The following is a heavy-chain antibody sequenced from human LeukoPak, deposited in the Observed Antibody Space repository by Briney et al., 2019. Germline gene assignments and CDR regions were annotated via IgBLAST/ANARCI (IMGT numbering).Heavy chain of an antibody. D-gene: IGHD5-12*01. CDR3: ERDILYLSYDGGYYFDY. CDR2: ISAYNGNT. Sequence: RASVKVSCTASGSTFTSYGISWVRQPPGQGLEWMGWISAYNGNTNYAQKLQGRVTMTTDTSTSTAYMELRSLRSDDTAVYYCERDILYLSYDGGYYFDYWGQGTLVTVSS. V-gene: IGHV1-18*04. CDR1: GSTFTSYG. J-gene: IGHJ4*02.